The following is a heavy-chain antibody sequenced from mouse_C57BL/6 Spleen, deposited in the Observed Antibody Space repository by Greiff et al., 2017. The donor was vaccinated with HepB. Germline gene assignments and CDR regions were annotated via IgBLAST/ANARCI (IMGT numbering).Heavy chain of an antibody. Sequence: DVQLVESGEGLVKPGGSLKLSCAASGFTFSSYAMSWVRQTPEKRLEWVAYISSGGDYIYYADTVKGRFTISRDNARNTLYLQMSSLKSEDTAMYYCTRAHYSNYGAYYFDYWGQGTTLTVSS. V-gene: IGHV5-9-1*02. J-gene: IGHJ2*01. CDR1: GFTFSSYA. CDR2: ISSGGDYI. D-gene: IGHD2-5*01. CDR3: TRAHYSNYGAYYFDY.